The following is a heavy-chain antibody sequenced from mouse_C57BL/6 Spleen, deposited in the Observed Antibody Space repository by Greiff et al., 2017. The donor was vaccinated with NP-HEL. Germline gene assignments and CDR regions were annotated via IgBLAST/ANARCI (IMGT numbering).Heavy chain of an antibody. D-gene: IGHD3-3*01. J-gene: IGHJ2*01. CDR1: GYTFTNYW. V-gene: IGHV1-63*01. CDR3: ARWTANFSYFDD. CDR2: IYPGGGYT. Sequence: QVQLQQSGAELVRPGTSVKMSCKASGYTFTNYWIGWVKQRPGQGLEWIGDIYPGGGYTNYNEKFKGKATLTADKSSSTAYMQFSSLTSEDSAIYYCARWTANFSYFDDWGQGTTLTVSS.